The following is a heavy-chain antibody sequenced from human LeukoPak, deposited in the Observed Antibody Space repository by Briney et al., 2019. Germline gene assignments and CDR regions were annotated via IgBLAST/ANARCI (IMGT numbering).Heavy chain of an antibody. CDR2: IYISGTT. CDR1: GGSISTYY. V-gene: IGHV4-59*01. D-gene: IGHD4-17*01. Sequence: SEILSLTCTVSGGSISTYYWSWIRQPPGKGLEWIGYIYISGTTNYNPSLKSRVTMSVDTSKNQLSMKLSSVTAADTAVYYCARGSDFGDCWGQGTLVTVSS. J-gene: IGHJ4*02. CDR3: ARGSDFGDC.